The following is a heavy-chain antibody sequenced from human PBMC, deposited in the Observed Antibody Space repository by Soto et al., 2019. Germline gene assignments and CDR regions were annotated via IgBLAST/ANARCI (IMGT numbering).Heavy chain of an antibody. CDR1: GGSFSGYY. V-gene: IGHV4-34*01. CDR2: INHSGST. D-gene: IGHD6-6*01. J-gene: IGHJ3*02. Sequence: TLSLTCAVYGGSFSGYYWSWIRQPPGKGLEWIGEINHSGSTNYNPSLKSRVTISVDTSKNQFSLKLSSVTAADTAVYYCATSSSGWFGAFDIWGQGTMVTVSS. CDR3: ATSSSGWFGAFDI.